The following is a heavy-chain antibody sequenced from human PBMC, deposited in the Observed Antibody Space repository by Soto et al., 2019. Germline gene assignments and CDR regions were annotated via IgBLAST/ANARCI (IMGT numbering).Heavy chain of an antibody. J-gene: IGHJ4*02. CDR3: ARQIYDSDTGPNFQYYFDS. CDR2: IDPSDSQT. Sequence: GESLKISCKGSGYSFAGDWITWVRQKPGKGLEWMGRIDPSDSQTYYSPSFRGHVTISVTKSITTVFLQWSSLRASDTAMYYCARQIYDSDTGPNFQYYFDSWGQGTPVTVSS. V-gene: IGHV5-10-1*01. D-gene: IGHD3-22*01. CDR1: GYSFAGDW.